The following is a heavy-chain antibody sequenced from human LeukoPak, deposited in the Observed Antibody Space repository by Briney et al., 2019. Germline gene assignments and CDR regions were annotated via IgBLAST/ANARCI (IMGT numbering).Heavy chain of an antibody. Sequence: PSETLSLTCTVSGGSISSSSYYWGWIRQPPGKGLEWIGSIYYSGSTYYNPSLKSRVTISVDTSKNQFSLKLSSVTAADTAVYYCARGSRYCSGGSCYSYYYYYMDVWGKGTTVTVSS. V-gene: IGHV4-39*07. J-gene: IGHJ6*03. CDR1: GGSISSSSYY. CDR3: ARGSRYCSGGSCYSYYYYYMDV. D-gene: IGHD2-15*01. CDR2: IYYSGST.